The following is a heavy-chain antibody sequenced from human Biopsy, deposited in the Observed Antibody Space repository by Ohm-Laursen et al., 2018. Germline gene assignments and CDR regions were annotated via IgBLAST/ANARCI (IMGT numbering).Heavy chain of an antibody. CDR1: GGTFSSSA. V-gene: IGHV1-69*01. J-gene: IGHJ5*02. Sequence: GSSVKVSCKASGGTFSSSAITWVRQAPGQGLEWMGGIIGIFRTAHYAQKFQGRVTITADEFMSTAYMELSGLRSEDTAVYYCARGGGYNWNNGWFDPWGQGTLVTVSS. D-gene: IGHD1/OR15-1a*01. CDR3: ARGGGYNWNNGWFDP. CDR2: IIGIFRTA.